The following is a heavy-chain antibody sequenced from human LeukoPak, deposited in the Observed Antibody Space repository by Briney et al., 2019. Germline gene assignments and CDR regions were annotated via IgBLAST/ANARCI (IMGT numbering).Heavy chain of an antibody. CDR3: ATPNGAAAGRKDAFDI. CDR2: IISSSSYI. J-gene: IGHJ3*02. Sequence: GGSLRLSCAASGFTFSSYSMNWVRQAPGKGLEWVSSIISSSSYIYYADSVKGRFTISRDNAKNSLYLQTNSLRAEDTAVYYCATPNGAAAGRKDAFDIWGQGTMVTVSS. CDR1: GFTFSSYS. D-gene: IGHD6-13*01. V-gene: IGHV3-21*01.